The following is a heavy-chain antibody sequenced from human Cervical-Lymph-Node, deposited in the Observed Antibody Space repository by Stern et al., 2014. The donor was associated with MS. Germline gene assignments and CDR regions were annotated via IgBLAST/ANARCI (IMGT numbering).Heavy chain of an antibody. CDR3: ARYLTTVDPFDY. D-gene: IGHD4-23*01. J-gene: IGHJ4*02. CDR2: INPTTGGT. V-gene: IGHV1-46*03. Sequence: VQLEESGAEVKKPGASVKVSCKTSGFTFTSYYLHWVRQAPGQGLEWMGIINPTTGGTTYAQIFQGRVTMTRDSSTSTVYMELSSLRSEDTAVYYCARYLTTVDPFDYWGQGTLVTVSS. CDR1: GFTFTSYY.